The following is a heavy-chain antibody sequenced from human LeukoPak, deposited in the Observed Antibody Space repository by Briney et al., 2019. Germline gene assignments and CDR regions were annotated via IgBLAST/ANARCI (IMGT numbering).Heavy chain of an antibody. CDR3: ATCHIGSYHGMDV. D-gene: IGHD1-26*01. V-gene: IGHV1-24*01. CDR2: FDPEDGER. J-gene: IGHJ6*02. Sequence: ASVKVSCKVSGYTLTELSMHWVRQAPGKGLEWMGGFDPEDGERIYAQKFQGRVTMTEDTSTDTAYMELSSLRCEDTAVYYCATCHIGSYHGMDVWGQGTTVTVSS. CDR1: GYTLTELS.